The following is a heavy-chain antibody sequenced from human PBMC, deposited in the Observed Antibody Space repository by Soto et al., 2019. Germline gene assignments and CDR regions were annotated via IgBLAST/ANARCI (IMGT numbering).Heavy chain of an antibody. V-gene: IGHV4-59*11. CDR3: AHSGASSGWYFDY. CDR1: CGSISSHY. D-gene: IGHD6-25*01. CDR2: IYYSGNT. J-gene: IGHJ4*02. Sequence: SETLSLTCTVSCGSISSHYWSWIRQPPGKGLEWIGYIYYSGNTNYNPSLKSRVTISVDTSKNQFSLKLSSVTAVDTAVYYCAHSGASSGWYFDYWGQGTLVTVSS.